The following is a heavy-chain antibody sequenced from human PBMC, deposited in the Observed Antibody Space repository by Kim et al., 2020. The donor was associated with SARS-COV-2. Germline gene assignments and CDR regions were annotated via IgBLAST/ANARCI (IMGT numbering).Heavy chain of an antibody. CDR2: ISYDGSNK. Sequence: GGSLRLSCAASGFTFSSYGMHWVRQAPGKGLEWVAVISYDGSNKYYADSVKGRFTISRDNSKNTLYLQMNSLRAEDTAVYYCAKDLGDDSSGLDYWGQGT. CDR3: AKDLGDDSSGLDY. CDR1: GFTFSSYG. D-gene: IGHD3-22*01. V-gene: IGHV3-30*18. J-gene: IGHJ4*02.